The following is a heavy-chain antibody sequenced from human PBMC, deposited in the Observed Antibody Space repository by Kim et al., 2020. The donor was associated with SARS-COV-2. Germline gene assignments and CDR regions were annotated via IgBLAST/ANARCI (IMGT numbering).Heavy chain of an antibody. CDR2: N. J-gene: IGHJ5*02. D-gene: IGHD5-12*01. CDR3: ARVATVNWFDP. V-gene: IGHV6-1*01. Sequence: NDNAVSVKSRITINPDTSKNQFSLQLNSVTPEDTAVYYCARVATVNWFDPWGQGTLVTVSS.